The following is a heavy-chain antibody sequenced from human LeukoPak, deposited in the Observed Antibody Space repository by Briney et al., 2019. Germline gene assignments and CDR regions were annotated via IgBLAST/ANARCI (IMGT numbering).Heavy chain of an antibody. V-gene: IGHV1-2*02. CDR3: ARDLRGPRTWIQLWQIKDYYYYYMDV. J-gene: IGHJ6*03. CDR1: GYTFTGYY. D-gene: IGHD5-18*01. Sequence: GASVKVSCKASGYTFTGYYMHWVRQAPGQGLEWMGWINPNSGGTNYAQKFQGRVTMTRDTSISTAYMELSRLRSDDTAVYYCARDLRGPRTWIQLWQIKDYYYYYMDVWGKGTTVTVSS. CDR2: INPNSGGT.